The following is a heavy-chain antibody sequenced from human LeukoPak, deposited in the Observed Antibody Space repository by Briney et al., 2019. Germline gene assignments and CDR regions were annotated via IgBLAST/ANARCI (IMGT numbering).Heavy chain of an antibody. V-gene: IGHV1-46*01. CDR3: IRVGPMGDY. CDR2: INPSGGST. J-gene: IGHJ4*02. D-gene: IGHD1-26*01. Sequence: ASVKVFCKASGYTFTSYYMHWVRLAPGQGLEWMGIINPSGGSTSYAQKFQGRVTMTRDTSTSTVYMELSSLRSEDTAVYYCIRVGPMGDYWGQGTLVTVSS. CDR1: GYTFTSYY.